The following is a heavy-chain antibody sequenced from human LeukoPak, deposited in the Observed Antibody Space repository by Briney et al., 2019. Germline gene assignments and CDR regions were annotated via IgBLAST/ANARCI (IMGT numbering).Heavy chain of an antibody. D-gene: IGHD6-19*01. CDR2: ISTYNGNT. CDR3: ARAGSGSGWYFDY. CDR1: GYDFTSVG. J-gene: IGHJ4*02. Sequence: ASVKASCTASGYDFTSVGITWVRRAPGQGLEWVGWISTYNGNTRYAQKFQGRVAMTTDTSTTTANMELRGLRFNDAAVYYYARAGSGSGWYFDYWGQGTLVTVSS. V-gene: IGHV1-18*01.